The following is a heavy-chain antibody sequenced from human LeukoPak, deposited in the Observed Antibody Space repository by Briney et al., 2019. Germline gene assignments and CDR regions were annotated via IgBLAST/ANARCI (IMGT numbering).Heavy chain of an antibody. Sequence: GGSLRLSCAASGFYFSSYWMSCVRQAPGKGLEWVANIKQDGSEKYYVDSVKGRFTISRDNTKNSLYLQMNSLRAEDTAVYYCARFWYGSGSYRVFDYWGQGTLVTVSS. CDR3: ARFWYGSGSYRVFDY. D-gene: IGHD3-10*01. V-gene: IGHV3-7*04. CDR2: IKQDGSEK. J-gene: IGHJ4*02. CDR1: GFYFSSYW.